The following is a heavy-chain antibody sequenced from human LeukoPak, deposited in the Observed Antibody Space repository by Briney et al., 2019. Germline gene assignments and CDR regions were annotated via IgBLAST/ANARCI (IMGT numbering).Heavy chain of an antibody. CDR2: ISNTGRSF. V-gene: IGHV3-11*01. CDR3: ARGGAWEGGDY. D-gene: IGHD1-26*01. Sequence: GGSLRLSCAASGFTFSDYYMTWIRQAPGKGLEWVSHISNTGRSFYHTDSVKGRFTISRDNARNSLFLQLNSPRDEDTAVYYCARGGAWEGGDYWGQGTLVTVSS. CDR1: GFTFSDYY. J-gene: IGHJ4*02.